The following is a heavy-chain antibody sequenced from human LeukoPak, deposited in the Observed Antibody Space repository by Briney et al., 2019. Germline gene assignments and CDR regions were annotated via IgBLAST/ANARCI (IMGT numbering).Heavy chain of an antibody. CDR1: GFTVSSNY. V-gene: IGHV3-53*01. D-gene: IGHD2-15*01. CDR3: ARGYSRAAFDI. Sequence: GGSLRLSCAASGFTVSSNYMSWVRQAPGKGLEWVSVIYSGGSTYYADSVKGRFTISRDNAKNSLLLQMNSLRAEDTALYYCARGYSRAAFDIWGQGTMVTVSS. J-gene: IGHJ3*02. CDR2: IYSGGST.